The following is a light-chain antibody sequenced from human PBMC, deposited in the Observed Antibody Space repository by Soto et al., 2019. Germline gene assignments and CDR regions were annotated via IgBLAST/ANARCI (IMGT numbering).Light chain of an antibody. CDR1: QSITNY. Sequence: QMTQSPSVLSSSVVDTFTITCRAIQSITNYLTWFQQKPGKAPSLLIFAADNLQDGVPSRFSGSGSGRDFSLTISRLQPEDFATYYCQQSYYLPWTFGQGTKVDIK. V-gene: IGKV1-39*01. CDR2: AAD. CDR3: QQSYYLPWT. J-gene: IGKJ1*01.